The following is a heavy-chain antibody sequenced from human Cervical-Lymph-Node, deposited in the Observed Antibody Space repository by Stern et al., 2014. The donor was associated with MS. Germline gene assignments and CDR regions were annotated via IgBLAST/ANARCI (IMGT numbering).Heavy chain of an antibody. V-gene: IGHV1-69*01. CDR1: GCTFSRNA. Sequence: QVQLVESGAEVKKTGSSVKVSCKASGCTFSRNAINWVRQAPGQGLEWMGGIIPILGTAKYAQKFQGRVTITADESTSTAYMELSSLTSDDTAVYYCARDSSGFPYHFDYWGQGTLVTVSS. CDR2: IIPILGTA. D-gene: IGHD3-22*01. CDR3: ARDSSGFPYHFDY. J-gene: IGHJ4*02.